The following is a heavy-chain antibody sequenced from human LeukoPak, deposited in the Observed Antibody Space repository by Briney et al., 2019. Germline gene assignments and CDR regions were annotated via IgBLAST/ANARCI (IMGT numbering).Heavy chain of an antibody. CDR1: GGSISSSSYY. D-gene: IGHD3-22*01. CDR2: ISSSGST. J-gene: IGHJ3*02. CDR3: ARGPYSYDSSGAFDI. Sequence: PSETLSLTCTVSGGSISSSSYYWSWIRQPAGKGLEWIRRISSSGSTNYNPSLKSRVTISVDTSKNQFSLKLSSVTAADTAVYFCARGPYSYDSSGAFDIWGQGTMVTVSS. V-gene: IGHV4-61*02.